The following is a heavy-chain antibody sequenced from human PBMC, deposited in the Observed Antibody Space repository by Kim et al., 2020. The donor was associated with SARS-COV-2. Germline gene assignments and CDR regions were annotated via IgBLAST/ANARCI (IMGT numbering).Heavy chain of an antibody. D-gene: IGHD2-2*01. CDR1: GFTFSNYY. CDR3: ARDHPVGYYYYGMDV. J-gene: IGHJ6*02. V-gene: IGHV3-11*05. CDR2: ISSSSSNT. Sequence: GGSLRLSCAASGFTFSNYYMSWIRQAPGKGLEWVSYISSSSSNTNYADSVKGRFTISRDNAKNSLYLQMNSLRAEDTAVYYCARDHPVGYYYYGMDVWGQGTTVTVSS.